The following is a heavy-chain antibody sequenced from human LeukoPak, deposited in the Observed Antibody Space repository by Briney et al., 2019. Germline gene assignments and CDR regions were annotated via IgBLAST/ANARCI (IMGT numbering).Heavy chain of an antibody. J-gene: IGHJ5*02. V-gene: IGHV4-39*01. CDR3: ARHRRGSGEFEFDP. Sequence: KTSETLSLTCTVSGGSMNSGGVFWGWIRLPPGEGLEWIGSLYSTGNINYIYNPSLESRVTISVDTSKNQFSLKFTSVTAADTAVYYCARHRRGSGEFEFDPWGPGTLVTVSS. CDR1: GGSMNSGGVF. D-gene: IGHD3-16*01. CDR2: LYSTGNI.